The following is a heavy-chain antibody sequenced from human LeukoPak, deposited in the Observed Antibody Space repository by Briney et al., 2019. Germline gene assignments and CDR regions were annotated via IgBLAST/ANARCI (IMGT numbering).Heavy chain of an antibody. Sequence: GGSLRLTCAASAFTFSNYWMSWVRQAPGKGLEWVANIKEDGSEINYVDSVKGRFTISRDNAKNSLYLQMNSLRVDDTAVYYCARDRGYSTFDYWGQGTLVTVSS. J-gene: IGHJ4*02. CDR1: AFTFSNYW. V-gene: IGHV3-7*01. D-gene: IGHD4-23*01. CDR3: ARDRGYSTFDY. CDR2: IKEDGSEI.